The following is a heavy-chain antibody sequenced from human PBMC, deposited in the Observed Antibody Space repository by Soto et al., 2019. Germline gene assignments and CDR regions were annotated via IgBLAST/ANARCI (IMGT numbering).Heavy chain of an antibody. J-gene: IGHJ5*02. Sequence: ASVKVSCKASGYTFTGYYMHWVRQAPGQGLEWMGWINPNSGGTNYAQKFQGRVTMTRDTSISTAYMELSRLRSDDTAVYYCARDYLWSGLVIISVSATGNWFDPWGHGTLVTVSS. CDR3: ARDYLWSGLVIISVSATGNWFDP. CDR2: INPNSGGT. V-gene: IGHV1-2*02. CDR1: GYTFTGYY. D-gene: IGHD3-3*01.